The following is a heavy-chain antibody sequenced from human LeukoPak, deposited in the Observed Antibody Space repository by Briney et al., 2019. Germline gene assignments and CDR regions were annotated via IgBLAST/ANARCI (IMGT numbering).Heavy chain of an antibody. CDR2: ISYDGSNN. CDR3: ARESKGRSKIDY. D-gene: IGHD4-17*01. J-gene: IGHJ4*02. CDR1: AFTFTRYA. Sequence: GGSLRLSCPPSAFTFTRYAIRWVRQAAGKWIECEPVISYDGSNNYYADSVKGRFTISRDNSKITLYLQMNSLRAEDTAVYDCARESKGRSKIDYGGRGTLVTVSS. V-gene: IGHV3-30*01.